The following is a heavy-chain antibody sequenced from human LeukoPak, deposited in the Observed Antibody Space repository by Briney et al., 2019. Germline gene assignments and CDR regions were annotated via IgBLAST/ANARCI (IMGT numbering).Heavy chain of an antibody. CDR2: MNPNSGNT. Sequence: ASVKVSCKASGYTFTSYDINWVRQATGQGLEWMGWMNPNSGNTGYAQKFQGRVTMTRNTSISTAYMELSSLRSEDTAVYYCARDPNGNWFNYFDYWGQGTLVTVSS. V-gene: IGHV1-8*01. D-gene: IGHD3-9*01. CDR1: GYTFTSYD. J-gene: IGHJ4*02. CDR3: ARDPNGNWFNYFDY.